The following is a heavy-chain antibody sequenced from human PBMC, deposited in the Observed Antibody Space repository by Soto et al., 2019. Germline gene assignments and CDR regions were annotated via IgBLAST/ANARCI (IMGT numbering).Heavy chain of an antibody. D-gene: IGHD3-10*01. CDR2: ISSYNGDT. CDR1: GYTFTRSG. J-gene: IGHJ4*01. CDR3: VGDYWARNYCDGMDY. Sequence: GASVKVSCKASGYTFTRSGISWVRQAPGQGPEWMGWISSYNGDTNYAQTFQGRVTMTTDTSTSTAYMELRSLRSDDTAVYYCVGDYWARNYCDGMDYWGQGTPVTVSS. V-gene: IGHV1-18*01.